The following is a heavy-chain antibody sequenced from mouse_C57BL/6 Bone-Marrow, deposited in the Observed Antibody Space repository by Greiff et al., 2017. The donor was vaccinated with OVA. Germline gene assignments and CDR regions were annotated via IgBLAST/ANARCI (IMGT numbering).Heavy chain of an antibody. V-gene: IGHV1-53*01. J-gene: IGHJ1*03. CDR3: ARWDYDGYWYFDV. Sequence: QVQLQQPGTELVKPGASVKLSCKASGYTFTSYWMHWVKQRPGQGLEWIGNINPSNGGTNYNEKFKSKATLTVDKSSSTAYMQLSSLTSEDSAVYDCARWDYDGYWYFDVWGTGTTVTVSS. CDR1: GYTFTSYW. CDR2: INPSNGGT. D-gene: IGHD2-4*01.